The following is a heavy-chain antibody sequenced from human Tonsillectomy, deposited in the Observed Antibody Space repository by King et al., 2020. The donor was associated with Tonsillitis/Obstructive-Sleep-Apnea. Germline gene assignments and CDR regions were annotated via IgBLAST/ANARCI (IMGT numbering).Heavy chain of an antibody. J-gene: IGHJ3*02. CDR2: ISHSGST. D-gene: IGHD3-16*01. CDR3: ARDNGGGSAFDI. V-gene: IGHV4-34*01. CDR1: GGSFSGYY. Sequence: QLQQWGAGLLKPSETLSLTCGVYGGSFSGYYWTWIRQPPGKGLEWIGEISHSGSTNYNPSLKSRVTISVDPSKNQFSLMLSSVTAADTAVYYCARDNGGGSAFDIWGQGTMVTVSS.